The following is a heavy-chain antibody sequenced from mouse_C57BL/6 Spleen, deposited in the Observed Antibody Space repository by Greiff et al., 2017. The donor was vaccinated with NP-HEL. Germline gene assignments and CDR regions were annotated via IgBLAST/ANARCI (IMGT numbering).Heavy chain of an antibody. CDR1: GYTFTSYW. CDR2: IDPSDSYT. J-gene: IGHJ2*01. Sequence: QVQLQQPGAELVMPGASLKLSCKASGYTFTSYWMHWVKQRPGQGLEWIGEIDPSDSYTNYNHKFKGKSTLTVDKSSSTAYMQLSSLTSEDSAVYYGAREDCFDYGGQGTTLTVSS. CDR3: AREDCFDY. V-gene: IGHV1-69*01.